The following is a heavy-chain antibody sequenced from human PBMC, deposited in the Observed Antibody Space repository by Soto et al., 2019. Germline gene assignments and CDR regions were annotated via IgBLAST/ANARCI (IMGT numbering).Heavy chain of an antibody. V-gene: IGHV4-39*01. CDR1: GASISSGYYY. J-gene: IGHJ6*02. D-gene: IGHD3-10*01. CDR3: ARQGFGATHGLVDV. Sequence: PSETLSLTCSVSGASISSGYYYWGWIRQPPGKGLEWLGSVYYNGGTYDNPSLKSRVTMSVDTSKNQFSLKLTSVTVADTALYYCARQGFGATHGLVDVWGQGTTVTVSS. CDR2: VYYNGGT.